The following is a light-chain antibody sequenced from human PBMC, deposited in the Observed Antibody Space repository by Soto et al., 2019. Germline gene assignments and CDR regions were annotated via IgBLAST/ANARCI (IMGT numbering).Light chain of an antibody. Sequence: SYELTQAPSVSVAPGQTARITCGGDNIGGKSVHWYQQKPGQAPFLVVYSDSDRPSGIPERFSGSNSGNTATLTISRVEAGDEADFYCQIWDSSSDLVVFGGGTQLTVL. CDR3: QIWDSSSDLVV. J-gene: IGLJ2*01. CDR2: SDS. CDR1: NIGGKS. V-gene: IGLV3-21*02.